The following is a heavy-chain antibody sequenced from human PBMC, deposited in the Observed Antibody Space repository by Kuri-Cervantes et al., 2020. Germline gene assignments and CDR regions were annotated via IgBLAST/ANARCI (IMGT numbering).Heavy chain of an antibody. CDR3: AREIAAAGTLTFDY. J-gene: IGHJ4*02. Sequence: ASVKVSCKASGYTFTSYGISWVRQAPGRGLEWMGWINPNSGGTNYAQKFQGRVTMTRDTSISTAYMELSRLRSEDTAVYYCAREIAAAGTLTFDYWGQGTLVTVSS. V-gene: IGHV1-2*02. CDR2: INPNSGGT. D-gene: IGHD6-13*01. CDR1: GYTFTSYG.